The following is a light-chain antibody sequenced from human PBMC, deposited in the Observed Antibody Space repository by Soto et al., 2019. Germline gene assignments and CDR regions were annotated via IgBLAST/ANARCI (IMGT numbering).Light chain of an antibody. V-gene: IGKV1-33*01. CDR3: QQYDKPFT. Sequence: DTQMTQSPSSLSASLGDRVTITCQANQDVGNFLNWYQQKPGKAPKVVIYDASNLPPEVPSRFSGSGSGTQFAFTISSLQSDDVGTYYCQQYDKPFTFGPGTKVELK. J-gene: IGKJ3*01. CDR2: DAS. CDR1: QDVGNF.